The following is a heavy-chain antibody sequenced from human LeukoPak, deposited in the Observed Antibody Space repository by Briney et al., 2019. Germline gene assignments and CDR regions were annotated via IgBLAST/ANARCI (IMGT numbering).Heavy chain of an antibody. Sequence: GGSLRLSCVASGFTFDDYAMHWVRQAPGKGLEWVSLISWDGGSTYYADSVKGRFTISRDNSKNSLYLQMNSLRAEDTALYYCAKAVYSSSWYWFDPWGQGTLVTVSS. CDR2: ISWDGGST. CDR3: AKAVYSSSWYWFDP. D-gene: IGHD6-13*01. V-gene: IGHV3-43D*03. CDR1: GFTFDDYA. J-gene: IGHJ5*02.